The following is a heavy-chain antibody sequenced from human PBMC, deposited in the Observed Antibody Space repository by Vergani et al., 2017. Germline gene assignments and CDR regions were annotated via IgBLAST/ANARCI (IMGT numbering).Heavy chain of an antibody. Sequence: QVQLQASGPGRVKPSQTLSLTCTMSGGSISAGSYFWSWIRQPAGKGLEWLGHISASGNASHSPSLKTRVSMSVATSKNQFSLTVTSVTAADTAIYFFARRSGGEYSGGKVHPLRTAFDVWGHGTVVTVSS. V-gene: IGHV4-61*02. J-gene: IGHJ3*01. D-gene: IGHD6-19*01. CDR3: ARRSGGEYSGGKVHPLRTAFDV. CDR2: ISASGNA. CDR1: GGSISAGSYF.